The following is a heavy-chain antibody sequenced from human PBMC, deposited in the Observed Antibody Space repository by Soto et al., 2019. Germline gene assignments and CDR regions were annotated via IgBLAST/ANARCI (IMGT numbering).Heavy chain of an antibody. V-gene: IGHV1-8*01. CDR1: GYTFTSYD. CDR3: ARGISREWLLSFYYYYYMDV. CDR2: MNTNSGNT. D-gene: IGHD3-3*01. Sequence: ASVKVSCKASGYTFTSYDINWVRQATGQGLEWMGWMNTNSGNTGYAQKFQGRVTMTRNTSISTAYMELSSLRSEDTAVYYCARGISREWLLSFYYYYYMDVWGKGTTVTVSS. J-gene: IGHJ6*03.